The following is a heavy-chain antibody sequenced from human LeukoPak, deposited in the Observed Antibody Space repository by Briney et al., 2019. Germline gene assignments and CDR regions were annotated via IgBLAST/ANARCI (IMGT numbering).Heavy chain of an antibody. CDR2: INHSGST. Sequence: TSETLSLTCAVYGGSFSGYYWSWIRQPPGKGLEWIGEINHSGSTNYNPSLKSRVTISVDTSKNQFSLKLSSVTAADTAVYYCARGLRLRYFDWLHNRVFDYWGQGTLDTVSS. V-gene: IGHV4-34*01. D-gene: IGHD3-9*01. J-gene: IGHJ4*02. CDR3: ARGLRLRYFDWLHNRVFDY. CDR1: GGSFSGYY.